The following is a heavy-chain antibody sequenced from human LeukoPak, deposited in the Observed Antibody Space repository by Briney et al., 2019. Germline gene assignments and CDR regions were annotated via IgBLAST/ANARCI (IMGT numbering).Heavy chain of an antibody. CDR1: GYTLTELS. CDR3: ARDGHPYRTLDY. J-gene: IGHJ4*02. V-gene: IGHV1-24*01. Sequence: ASVEVACKVSGYTLTELSMHWVRPAPGKGLEWMGGFDHQDGKTLYAQESQHRVTKPEDTSAHTPHMELRSLRSEDTGVYYCARDGHPYRTLDYSGQGTLVTVSS. CDR2: FDHQDGKT.